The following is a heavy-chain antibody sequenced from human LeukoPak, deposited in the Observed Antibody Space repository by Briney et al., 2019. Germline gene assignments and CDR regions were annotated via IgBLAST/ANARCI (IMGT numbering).Heavy chain of an antibody. V-gene: IGHV3-30-3*01. J-gene: IGHJ4*02. CDR2: ISYDGSNK. D-gene: IGHD4-23*01. CDR1: GFTYSSYA. Sequence: GGSLRLSCAASGFTYSSYAMHWVRQAPGKGLEWVAVISYDGSNKYYADSVKGRFTISRDNSKNTLYLQMNSLRVEDTAVYYCARGRPHGNDYWGQGTLVTVSS. CDR3: ARGRPHGNDY.